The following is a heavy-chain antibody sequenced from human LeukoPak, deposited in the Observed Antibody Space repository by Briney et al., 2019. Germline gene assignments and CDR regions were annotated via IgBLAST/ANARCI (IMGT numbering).Heavy chain of an antibody. CDR2: IHCSGST. CDR3: ARDTFDI. J-gene: IGHJ3*02. V-gene: IGHV4-59*01. Sequence: PSETLSLTCTVSGGSISSYYWSWIRQPPGKGLEWIGYIHCSGSTNYNPSLKSRFTISLDTSKNQFSLKLSSVTAADTAVYYCARDTFDIWGQGTMVTVSP. CDR1: GGSISSYY.